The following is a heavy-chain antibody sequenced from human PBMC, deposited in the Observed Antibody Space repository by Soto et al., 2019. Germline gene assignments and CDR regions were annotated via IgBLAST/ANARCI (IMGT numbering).Heavy chain of an antibody. CDR3: ARAGASRIDF. CDR2: IIPIFGTA. CDR1: GGRFGSYA. J-gene: IGHJ4*02. D-gene: IGHD7-27*01. V-gene: IGHV1-69*06. Sequence: GASVKVSCEACGGRFGSYAISWVRQAPGQGLEWMGGIIPIFGTANYAQKFQGRVTITADKSTSTAYMELSSLRSYDTAVYYWARAGASRIDFRGQGTQVLVSS.